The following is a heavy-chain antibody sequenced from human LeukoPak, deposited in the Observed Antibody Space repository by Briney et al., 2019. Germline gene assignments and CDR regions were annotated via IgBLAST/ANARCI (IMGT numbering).Heavy chain of an antibody. CDR2: IYYSGST. CDR3: ARLRSGYDLFDY. J-gene: IGHJ4*02. CDR1: GGSIISYY. Sequence: SETLSLTCTVSGGSIISYYWGWIRQPPGKGLEWIGSIYYSGSTYYNPSLKSRVTISVDTSKNQFSLKLSSVTAADTAVYYCARLRSGYDLFDYWGQGTLVTVSS. D-gene: IGHD5-12*01. V-gene: IGHV4-39*01.